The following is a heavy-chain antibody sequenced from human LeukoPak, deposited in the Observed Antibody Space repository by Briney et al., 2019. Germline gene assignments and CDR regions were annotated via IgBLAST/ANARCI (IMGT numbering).Heavy chain of an antibody. V-gene: IGHV1-2*03. Sequence: LVASVKVSCKASGYTFTGYYLHWVRQAPGQGLEWMGWINPNSGDTYYAQKFQGRVTMTRDTSISTAYMELSRLRSDDTAVFYCARGDSSPYYYFDYRGQGTLVTVSS. CDR1: GYTFTGYY. J-gene: IGHJ4*02. CDR3: ARGDSSPYYYFDY. D-gene: IGHD3-22*01. CDR2: INPNSGDT.